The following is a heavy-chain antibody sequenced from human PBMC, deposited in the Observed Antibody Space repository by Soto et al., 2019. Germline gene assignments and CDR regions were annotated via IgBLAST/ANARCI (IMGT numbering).Heavy chain of an antibody. Sequence: EVQLVESGGGLVQPGGSLRLSCAASGFTFSSYWMSWVRQAPGKGLEWVANIKQDGSAKYYVDSVKGRFTISRDNAKNSLYLQMNSLRAEDTAGYYCARDGSGLYSAYYYGMDVWGQGTTVTVSS. CDR3: ARDGSGLYSAYYYGMDV. V-gene: IGHV3-7*04. J-gene: IGHJ6*02. CDR1: GFTFSSYW. D-gene: IGHD6-19*01. CDR2: IKQDGSAK.